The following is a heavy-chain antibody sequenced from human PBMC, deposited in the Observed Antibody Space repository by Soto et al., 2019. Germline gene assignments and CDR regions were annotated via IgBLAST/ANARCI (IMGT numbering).Heavy chain of an antibody. Sequence: XSVQVSWSCSGCAFTSYDIDWVRQAAGQELQCMGSMNPNSGNTGYAQKFQGRVTMTTNTSISTAYKELSSLRSEDTAVYYCARENGDYAYYYSGMDFWGQGTTVTVSS. J-gene: IGHJ6*02. V-gene: IGHV1-8*01. CDR3: ARENGDYAYYYSGMDF. CDR2: MNPNSGNT. D-gene: IGHD4-17*01. CDR1: GCAFTSYD.